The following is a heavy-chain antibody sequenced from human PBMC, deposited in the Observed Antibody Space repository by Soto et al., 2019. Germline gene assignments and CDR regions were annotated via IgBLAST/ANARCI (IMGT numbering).Heavy chain of an antibody. CDR2: ISRTGST. V-gene: IGHV4-4*02. CDR1: GGSFTSNNW. CDR3: ASRDPGTSVDY. D-gene: IGHD1-7*01. Sequence: QVQLQESGPGLVKPSGTLSLTCAVSGGSFTSNNWWTWVRQPPGQGLAWIGEISRTGSTNYNPSLKSRVTISLDKSENQFSLKVTSLTAADTAVYYCASRDPGTSVDYWGQGTLVTVSS. J-gene: IGHJ4*02.